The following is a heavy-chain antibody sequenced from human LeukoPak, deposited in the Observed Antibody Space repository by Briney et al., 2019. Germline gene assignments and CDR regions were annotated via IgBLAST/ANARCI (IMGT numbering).Heavy chain of an antibody. V-gene: IGHV4-59*12. Sequence: SETLSLTCTVSGGSISTYYWSWIRQPPGKGLEWIGYIYYTGSTNYNPSLKSRVTISVDTSKNQFSLKLSSVTAADTAVYYCARDTQKIAGDYYFDYWGQGTLVTVSS. D-gene: IGHD2-21*02. CDR3: ARDTQKIAGDYYFDY. CDR1: GGSISTYY. J-gene: IGHJ4*02. CDR2: IYYTGST.